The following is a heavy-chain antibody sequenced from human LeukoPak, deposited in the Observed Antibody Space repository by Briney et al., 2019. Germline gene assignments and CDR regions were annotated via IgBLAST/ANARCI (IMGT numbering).Heavy chain of an antibody. CDR1: GFTLSSYS. J-gene: IGHJ4*02. CDR2: LSSSSDST. CDR3: ARGNYYYFLDY. D-gene: IGHD3-22*01. V-gene: IGHV3-48*04. Sequence: GGSLRLSCTASGFTLSSYSMNWVRQAPGKGLEWVSYLSSSSDSTNYADSVKGRFTISRDNAKNSLYLQMNSLRADDTAVYYCARGNYYYFLDYWGQGTLVTVSS.